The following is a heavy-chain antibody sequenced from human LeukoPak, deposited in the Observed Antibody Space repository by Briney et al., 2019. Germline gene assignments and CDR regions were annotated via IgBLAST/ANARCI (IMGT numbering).Heavy chain of an antibody. J-gene: IGHJ4*02. CDR3: ARVVYYDFWDRRGTFDY. V-gene: IGHV1-24*01. CDR2: FDPEDGET. CDR1: GYTLTELS. Sequence: ASVKVSCKVSGYTLTELSMHWVRQAPGKGLEWMGGFDPEDGETIYAQKFQGRVTMTEDTSTDTAYMELSSLRSEDTAVYYCARVVYYDFWDRRGTFDYWGQGTLVTVSS. D-gene: IGHD3-3*01.